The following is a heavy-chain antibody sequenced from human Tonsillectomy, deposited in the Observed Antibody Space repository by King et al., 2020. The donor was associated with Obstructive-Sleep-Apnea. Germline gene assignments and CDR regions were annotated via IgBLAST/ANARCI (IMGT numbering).Heavy chain of an antibody. CDR3: ARRYSSGWDNDFDY. Sequence: VQLVESGAEVKKPGESLRISCKGSGYSFTSYWISWVRQIPWKGLEWMGGIDPSDSYINYSPSFQCHVTISADKSISTAYVQWSSLKASDTAMYYCARRYSSGWDNDFDYWGQGTLVTVSS. J-gene: IGHJ4*02. D-gene: IGHD6-19*01. CDR1: GYSFTSYW. CDR2: IDPSDSYI. V-gene: IGHV5-10-1*03.